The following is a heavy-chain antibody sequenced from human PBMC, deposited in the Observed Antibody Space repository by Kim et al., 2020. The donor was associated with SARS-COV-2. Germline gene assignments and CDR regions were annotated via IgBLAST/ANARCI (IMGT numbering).Heavy chain of an antibody. CDR2: FDPEDGET. D-gene: IGHD1-26*01. V-gene: IGHV1-24*01. CDR3: ATEGYSGSPVGFDP. Sequence: ASVKVSCKVSGYTLTELSMHWVRQAPGKGLEWMGGFDPEDGETIYAQNFQGRVTMTEDTSTDTAYMELSSLRSEDTAVYYCATEGYSGSPVGFDPWGQGTLGTVSS. CDR1: GYTLTELS. J-gene: IGHJ5*02.